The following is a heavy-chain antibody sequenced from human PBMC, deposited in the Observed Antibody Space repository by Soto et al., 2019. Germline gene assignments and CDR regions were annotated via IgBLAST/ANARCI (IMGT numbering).Heavy chain of an antibody. Sequence: QVQLQQWGAGLLKPSETLSLTCAVYGGSFSGYYWSWIRQPPGKGLEWIGEINHSGSTNYNPSLKSRVTISVDTSKNHFSLKLSAVTAAGTSVYYCARNGSYYEFWSGYYFGWGMDVWGQGTTVTVSS. V-gene: IGHV4-34*01. CDR3: ARNGSYYEFWSGYYFGWGMDV. J-gene: IGHJ6*02. D-gene: IGHD3-3*01. CDR2: INHSGST. CDR1: GGSFSGYY.